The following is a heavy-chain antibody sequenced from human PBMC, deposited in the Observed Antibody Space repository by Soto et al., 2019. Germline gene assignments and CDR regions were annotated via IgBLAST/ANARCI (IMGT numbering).Heavy chain of an antibody. CDR3: ARVAVAGTRVDY. CDR2: IYHSGST. Sequence: QVQLQESGPGLVKPSGTLSLTCAVSGGSISSSNWWSWVRQPPGKGLEWIGEIYHSGSTNYNPSLKSRVXTXVXXSKNQFSLKLRSVTAADTAVYYCARVAVAGTRVDYWGQGTLVTVSS. D-gene: IGHD6-19*01. V-gene: IGHV4-4*02. J-gene: IGHJ4*02. CDR1: GGSISSSNW.